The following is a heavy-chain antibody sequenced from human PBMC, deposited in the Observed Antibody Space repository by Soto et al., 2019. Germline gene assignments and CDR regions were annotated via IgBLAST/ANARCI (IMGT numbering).Heavy chain of an antibody. CDR3: ARDQTTTRDETYGMDV. J-gene: IGHJ6*02. Sequence: QAPGKGLEWVAVISYDGSNKYYADSVKGRFTISRDNSKNTLYLQMNSLRAEDTAVYYCARDQTTTRDETYGMDVWGQGTTVTVSS. CDR2: ISYDGSNK. D-gene: IGHD1-1*01. V-gene: IGHV3-33*05.